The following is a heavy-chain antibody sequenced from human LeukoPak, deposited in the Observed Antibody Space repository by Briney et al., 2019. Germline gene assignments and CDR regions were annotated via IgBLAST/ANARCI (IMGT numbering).Heavy chain of an antibody. CDR2: IIPIFGIA. CDR1: GGTFSIYA. V-gene: IGHV1-69*17. J-gene: IGHJ4*02. D-gene: IGHD5-18*01. Sequence: SSVKVSCKASGGTFSIYAISWVRQAPGQGLEWMGRIIPIFGIANYAQKFQGRVTITADKSTSTAYMELSSLRSEDTAVYYCAREAGIQLWSYFDYWGQGTLVTVSS. CDR3: AREAGIQLWSYFDY.